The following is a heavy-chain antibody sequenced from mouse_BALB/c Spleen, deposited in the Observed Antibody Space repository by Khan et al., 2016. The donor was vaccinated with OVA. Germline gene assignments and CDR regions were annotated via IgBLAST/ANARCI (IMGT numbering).Heavy chain of an antibody. J-gene: IGHJ3*01. CDR3: ARRGLNGIFVY. CDR1: GYSFITYW. D-gene: IGHD1-3*01. V-gene: IGHV1-7*01. Sequence: QVQLKQSGAELAKPGASLKMSCTASGYSFITYWIHWVKQRPGQGLEWIGYIDPSTGYAEYNQKFTDKATLTADKSSSTAYMQLTSLTSEDSAVDYCARRGLNGIFVYWGQGTLVTVSA. CDR2: IDPSTGYA.